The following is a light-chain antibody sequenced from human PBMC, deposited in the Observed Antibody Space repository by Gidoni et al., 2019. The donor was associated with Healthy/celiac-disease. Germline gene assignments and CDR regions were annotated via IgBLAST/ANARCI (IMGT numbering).Light chain of an antibody. J-gene: IGKJ4*01. CDR2: AAS. Sequence: MQLTQSPSSLSASVGDRVTIPFRASQSISRYLNWYQQKPGKAPKLLIYAASSLQSGFPSRFSGSGSGTDFTLTISSLQPEDFATYYCQQSYSTPLTFGGGTKVEIK. CDR1: QSISRY. V-gene: IGKV1-39*01. CDR3: QQSYSTPLT.